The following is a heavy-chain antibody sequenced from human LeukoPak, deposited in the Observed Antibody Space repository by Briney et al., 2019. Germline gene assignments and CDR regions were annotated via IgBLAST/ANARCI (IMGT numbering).Heavy chain of an antibody. CDR3: ARGPPGDFWTYDYYYYGMDV. CDR2: IWYDGSDK. V-gene: IGHV3-33*08. Sequence: PGMSLRLSCAASGVTLSPYGMHWVRQDPHEGLEWVAVIWYDGSDKYYGESLKVRFTISRDNSKNTLYLQMNSLRAEDSAVYYCARGPPGDFWTYDYYYYGMDVWGQGTTVTVSS. D-gene: IGHD3/OR15-3a*01. J-gene: IGHJ6*02. CDR1: GVTLSPYG.